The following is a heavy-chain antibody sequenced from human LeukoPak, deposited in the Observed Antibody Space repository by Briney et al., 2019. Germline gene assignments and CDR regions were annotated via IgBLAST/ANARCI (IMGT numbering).Heavy chain of an antibody. Sequence: GSLILSCAASGFTFSSYSMNWVRQAPGKGLEWVSSISSSSTYIYYADSVKGRFTVSRDNAKNSLYLQMNSLRAEDTAVYFCASQYTSSRIFDDWGQGTLVTVSS. V-gene: IGHV3-21*01. CDR1: GFTFSSYS. CDR3: ASQYTSSRIFDD. D-gene: IGHD6-13*01. J-gene: IGHJ4*02. CDR2: ISSSSTYI.